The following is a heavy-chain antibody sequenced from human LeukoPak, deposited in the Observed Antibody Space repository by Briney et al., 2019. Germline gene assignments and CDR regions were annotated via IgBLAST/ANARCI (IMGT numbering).Heavy chain of an antibody. V-gene: IGHV3-23*01. Sequence: GGSLRLSCAASGFSFTSYAMSWVRQAPGKGLEWVPAISTGGGSTYYADSVKGRFTISRDNSKNTLSLQMNSLRAEDTAVYYCARGLGRSDYWGQGTLVTVSS. CDR1: GFSFTSYA. CDR2: ISTGGGST. J-gene: IGHJ4*02. CDR3: ARGLGRSDY.